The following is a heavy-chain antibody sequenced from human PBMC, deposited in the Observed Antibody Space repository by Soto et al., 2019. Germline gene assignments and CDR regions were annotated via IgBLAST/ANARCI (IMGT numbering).Heavy chain of an antibody. CDR2: MNPHSRTT. D-gene: IGHD3-3*01. V-gene: IGHV1-8*01. Sequence: QVQLVQSGAEVKRPGASVKVSCKASGDTFTRYEINWVRQAPGQGLEWMGWMNPHSRTTGLAQKFQGRLTLTRETTITTAYMELTSLKSDDAAVYYCTSGGWGTTILPHFWGQGNLVTVSS. CDR1: GDTFTRYE. CDR3: TSGGWGTTILPHF. J-gene: IGHJ4*01.